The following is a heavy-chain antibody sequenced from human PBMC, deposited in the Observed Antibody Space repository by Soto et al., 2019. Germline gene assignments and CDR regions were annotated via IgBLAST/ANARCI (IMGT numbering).Heavy chain of an antibody. D-gene: IGHD3-10*01. V-gene: IGHV4-34*01. CDR3: ARGGYYGSGSYSNYYYYYYGMDV. J-gene: IGHJ6*02. Sequence: SETLSLTCAVYGGSFSGYYWSWIRQPPGKGLEWIGEINHSGSTNYNPSLKSRVTISVDTSKNQFSLKLSSVTAADTAVYYCARGGYYGSGSYSNYYYYYYGMDVWGQGTTVTVSS. CDR2: INHSGST. CDR1: GGSFSGYY.